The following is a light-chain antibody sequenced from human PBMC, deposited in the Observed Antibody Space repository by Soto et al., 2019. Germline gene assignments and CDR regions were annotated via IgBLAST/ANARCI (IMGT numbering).Light chain of an antibody. CDR2: AES. V-gene: IGKV1-39*01. Sequence: DIQMTQSPSSLSASVGDRVTITCRASQSISSYLDGYQQKPGKAPKLLIYAESSLQSGVPSRFSGSGSGTDFTLTISSLQPEYFATYYCQQSYSTPYTFGQGTKLEIK. J-gene: IGKJ2*01. CDR1: QSISSY. CDR3: QQSYSTPYT.